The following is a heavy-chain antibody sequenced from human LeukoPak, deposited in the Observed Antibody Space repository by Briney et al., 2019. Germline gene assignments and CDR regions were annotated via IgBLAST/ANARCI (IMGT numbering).Heavy chain of an antibody. V-gene: IGHV3-15*01. J-gene: IGHJ5*02. CDR1: GFTFNNAW. Sequence: GGSLRLSCAAPGFTFNNAWMNWVRQAPGKGLEWVGRIKSKNVGGTTDYAAPVKGRFTISRDDSKNTVYLQMNSLKIEGTAVYYCTSHAAFDPWGQGTLVTVSS. CDR3: TSHAAFDP. CDR2: IKSKNVGGTT.